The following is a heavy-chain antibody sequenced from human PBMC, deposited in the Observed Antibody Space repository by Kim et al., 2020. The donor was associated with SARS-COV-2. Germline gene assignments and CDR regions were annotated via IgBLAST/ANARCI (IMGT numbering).Heavy chain of an antibody. CDR2: ANPNSGTT. V-gene: IGHV1-8*01. D-gene: IGHD3-10*01. Sequence: ASVKVSCKASGYTFTSYDINWVRKANGQGLEWMGWANPNSGTTGYAQKFQGRVTMTRDISISTAYMELNSLRSEDTAVYYCAVCFYTSGTYYNPWGQGTLVTVSS. CDR1: GYTFTSYD. CDR3: AVCFYTSGTYYNP. J-gene: IGHJ5*02.